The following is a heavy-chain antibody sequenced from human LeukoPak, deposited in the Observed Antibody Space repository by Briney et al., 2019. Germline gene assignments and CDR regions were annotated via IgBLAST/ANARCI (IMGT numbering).Heavy chain of an antibody. CDR3: AKGAVGFSSTSYYDY. CDR2: IRYDGSNK. Sequence: GGSLRLSCAASGFTFSSYGMHWVRQAPCKGLEWVAFIRYDGSNKYYADSVKGRFTISRDNSKNTLYLQMNNLRAEDTAVYYCAKGAVGFSSTSYYDYWGQGTLVTVSS. CDR1: GFTFSSYG. V-gene: IGHV3-30*02. D-gene: IGHD2-2*01. J-gene: IGHJ4*02.